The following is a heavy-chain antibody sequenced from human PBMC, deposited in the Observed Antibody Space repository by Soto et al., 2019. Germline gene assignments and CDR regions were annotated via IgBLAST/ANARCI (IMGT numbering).Heavy chain of an antibody. CDR2: VSYDGSNT. Sequence: QVQLVQSGGGLVQPGMSLRLSCVASGFTFSSYAMEWVRQAPGKGLEWVAVVSYDGSNTFYADSVRGRFTISRDTSENTLYLHMDSLRIEDTSRYYCARVRRLQLLYGKDAFDVWGQGTMVTVSS. CDR1: GFTFSSYA. V-gene: IGHV3-30*04. D-gene: IGHD1-7*01. J-gene: IGHJ3*01. CDR3: ARVRRLQLLYGKDAFDV.